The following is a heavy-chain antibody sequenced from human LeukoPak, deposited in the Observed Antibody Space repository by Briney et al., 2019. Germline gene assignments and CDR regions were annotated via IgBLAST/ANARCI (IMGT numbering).Heavy chain of an antibody. Sequence: GGSLRLSCAASGFTFSSYWMSWVRQAPGKGLEWVANIKQDGSEKYYVDSVKGRFTISRDNAKNSLYLQMNSLRAEDTAVYYCARANTIAVNYYCYYMDVWGKGTTVTVSS. CDR3: ARANTIAVNYYCYYMDV. J-gene: IGHJ6*03. V-gene: IGHV3-7*01. D-gene: IGHD6-19*01. CDR2: IKQDGSEK. CDR1: GFTFSSYW.